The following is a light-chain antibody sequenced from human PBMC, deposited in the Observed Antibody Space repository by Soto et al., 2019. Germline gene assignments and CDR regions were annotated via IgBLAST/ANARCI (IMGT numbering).Light chain of an antibody. Sequence: QSVLTQPASVSGSPGQSITISCTGTSSDVGRYNYVSWYQQYPGRAPKLIIFDVTNRPSGVSPRFSGSKSGNTASLTISGLQAADEADYYCNSYTGTSACYAFGTGTKVTVL. CDR2: DVT. CDR3: NSYTGTSACYA. V-gene: IGLV2-14*03. CDR1: SSDVGRYNY. J-gene: IGLJ1*01.